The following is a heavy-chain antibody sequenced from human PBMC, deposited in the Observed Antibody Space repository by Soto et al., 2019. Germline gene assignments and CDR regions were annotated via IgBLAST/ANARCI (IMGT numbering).Heavy chain of an antibody. CDR1: GGSISNYY. V-gene: IGHV4-4*07. CDR3: ARERREEIHDGYDIDY. Sequence: SETLSLPCTVSGGSISNYYWSWIRQPAGKGLEWIGRIYTSGSTDYNPSLKSRVTIWIDTSKNQFSLKVTSMTAADTAVYYCARERREEIHDGYDIDYWGQGTLVTVS. D-gene: IGHD5-12*01. J-gene: IGHJ4*02. CDR2: IYTSGST.